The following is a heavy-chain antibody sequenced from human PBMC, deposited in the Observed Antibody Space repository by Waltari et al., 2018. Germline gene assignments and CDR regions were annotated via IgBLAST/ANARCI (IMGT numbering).Heavy chain of an antibody. Sequence: QVQLVQSGAEVKKPGSSVNVSCKAFGGTFSSSTISLVRQAPGQGLEWMGRMNPILGIANFSQKLQGRFTITADKSTSTAYMERSSLRSEDTAVYYCARDTVTTKRGAFDIWGQGTMVTVSS. J-gene: IGHJ3*02. D-gene: IGHD4-17*01. V-gene: IGHV1-69*08. CDR1: GGTFSSST. CDR2: MNPILGIA. CDR3: ARDTVTTKRGAFDI.